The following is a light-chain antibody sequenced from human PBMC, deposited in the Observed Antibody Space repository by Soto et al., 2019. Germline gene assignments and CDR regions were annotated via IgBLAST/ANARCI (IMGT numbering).Light chain of an antibody. J-gene: IGKJ1*01. CDR2: GAS. CDR1: QSVSSSY. Sequence: EIVLTQSPGTLSLSPGERATLSCRASQSVSSSYLAWYQQKPGQAPRLLIYGASSRATGIPDRFSGSGSGTEFTLNISRLEPEDFAVYYCQQYGSSRKFGQGTKVEIK. V-gene: IGKV3-20*01. CDR3: QQYGSSRK.